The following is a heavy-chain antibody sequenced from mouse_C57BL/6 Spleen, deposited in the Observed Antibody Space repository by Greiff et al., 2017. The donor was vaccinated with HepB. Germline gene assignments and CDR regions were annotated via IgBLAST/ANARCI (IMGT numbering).Heavy chain of an antibody. CDR3: TGGSYAMDY. CDR1: GFTFSNYW. J-gene: IGHJ4*01. Sequence: DVMLVESGGGLVQPGGSMKLSCVASGFTFSNYWMNWVRQSPEKGLEWVAQIRLKSDNYATHYAESVKGRFTISRDDSKSSVYLQMNNLRAEDTGIYYCTGGSYAMDYWGQGTSVTVSS. CDR2: IRLKSDNYAT. V-gene: IGHV6-3*01.